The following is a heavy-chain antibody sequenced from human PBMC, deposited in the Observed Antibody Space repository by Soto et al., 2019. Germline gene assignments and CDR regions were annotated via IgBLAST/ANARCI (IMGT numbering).Heavy chain of an antibody. D-gene: IGHD6-6*01. CDR1: GGSISSYY. CDR2: IYYSGST. CDR3: ARVGIEARSGYWFDP. V-gene: IGHV4-59*01. Sequence: QVQLQESGPGLVKPSETLSLTCTVSGGSISSYYWSWIRQPPGKGLEWIGYIYYSGSTNYNPSLKSRVTIAVDTSKNQFSLKLSSVTAADTAVYYWARVGIEARSGYWFDPWGQGTLVTVSS. J-gene: IGHJ5*02.